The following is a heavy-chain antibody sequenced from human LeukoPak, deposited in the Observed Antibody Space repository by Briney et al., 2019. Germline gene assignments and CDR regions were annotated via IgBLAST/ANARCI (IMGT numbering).Heavy chain of an antibody. D-gene: IGHD6-13*01. J-gene: IGHJ2*01. Sequence: GGSLRLSCAASGFTFSDYYMSWIRQAPGKGLEWVSYISSSGSTIYYADSVKGRLTISRDNAKNSLYLQMNSLRAEDTAVYYCVREYTSTWNSKRYFDLWGRGALVTVSS. CDR2: ISSSGSTI. V-gene: IGHV3-11*04. CDR3: VREYTSTWNSKRYFDL. CDR1: GFTFSDYY.